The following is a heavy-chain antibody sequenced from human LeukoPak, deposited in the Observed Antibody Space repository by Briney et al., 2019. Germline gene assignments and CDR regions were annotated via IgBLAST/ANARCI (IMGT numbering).Heavy chain of an antibody. CDR2: VNNDGSTT. Sequence: GGSLRLSCAASGFTFSSYWMHWVRQAPGKGLVWVSRVNNDGSTTSYADSVRGRFTISRDNAKNTLYLQMNSLRAEDTAVYYCARSESPYYYYYMDVWGKGTTVTVSS. J-gene: IGHJ6*03. CDR1: GFTFSSYW. CDR3: ARSESPYYYYYMDV. V-gene: IGHV3-74*01.